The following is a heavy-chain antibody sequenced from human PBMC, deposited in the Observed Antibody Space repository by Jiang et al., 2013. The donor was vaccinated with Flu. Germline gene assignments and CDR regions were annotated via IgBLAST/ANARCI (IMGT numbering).Heavy chain of an antibody. CDR2: INPNSGGT. Sequence: HWVRQAPGQGLEWMGWINPNSGGTNYAQKFQGWVTMTRDTSISTAYMELSRLRSDDTAVYYCARAVGSAVAGLFDYWGQGTLVTVSS. V-gene: IGHV1-2*04. CDR3: ARAVGSAVAGLFDY. D-gene: IGHD6-19*01. J-gene: IGHJ4*02.